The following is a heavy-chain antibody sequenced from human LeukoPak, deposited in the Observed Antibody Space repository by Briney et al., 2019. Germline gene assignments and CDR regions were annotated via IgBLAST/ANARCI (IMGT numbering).Heavy chain of an antibody. J-gene: IGHJ4*02. CDR2: ISSSSSYI. CDR1: GFTFSSYS. V-gene: IGHV3-21*01. D-gene: IGHD6-13*01. CDR3: ARVDSSSWYFDY. Sequence: GGSLRLSCAASGFTFSSYSMNWVRQAPGKGLEWVSSISSSSSYIYYADSVKGRFTISRDNAKNSLYLQMNSPRAEDTAVYYCARVDSSSWYFDYWGQGTLVTVSS.